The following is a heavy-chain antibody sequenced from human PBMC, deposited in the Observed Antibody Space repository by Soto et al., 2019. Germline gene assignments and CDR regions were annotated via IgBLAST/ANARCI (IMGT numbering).Heavy chain of an antibody. D-gene: IGHD2-15*01. CDR2: IYYSGST. CDR1: GGSISSGGYY. CDR3: ARGWGVVVVAATEFDP. Sequence: QVQLQESGPGLVKPSQTLSLTCTVSGGSISSGGYYWSWIRQHPGKGLEWIGYIYYSGSTYYNPSLKSRVTISVDTSKNQFSLKLSSVTAADTAVYYCARGWGVVVVAATEFDPWGQGTLVTVSS. J-gene: IGHJ5*02. V-gene: IGHV4-31*03.